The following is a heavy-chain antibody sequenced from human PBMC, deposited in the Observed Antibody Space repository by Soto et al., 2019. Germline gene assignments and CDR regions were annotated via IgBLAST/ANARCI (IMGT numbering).Heavy chain of an antibody. CDR1: GFTFSSYA. CDR3: ARDNTYYDILTGYTLSYYFDY. CDR2: ISGSGGST. Sequence: GGSLRLSCAASGFTFSSYAMSWVRQAPGKGLEWVSAISGSGGSTYYAASVKGRFTISRDNSKNTLYLQMNSLRAEDTAVYYCARDNTYYDILTGYTLSYYFDYWGQGTLVTVSS. V-gene: IGHV3-23*01. J-gene: IGHJ4*02. D-gene: IGHD3-9*01.